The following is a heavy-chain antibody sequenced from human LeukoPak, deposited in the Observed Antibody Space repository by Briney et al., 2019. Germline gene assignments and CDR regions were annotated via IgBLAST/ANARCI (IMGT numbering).Heavy chain of an antibody. Sequence: GASVKVSCKASGYTFNNYGISWVRQAPGQGLEWMGWISAYNGNTYYAQRFQGRVTMTTDTPTNTAYMELRSLRSDDTAVYYCAGDRYYFDSSDYYFFDYWGQGTLVTVSS. D-gene: IGHD3-22*01. CDR1: GYTFNNYG. CDR3: AGDRYYFDSSDYYFFDY. CDR2: ISAYNGNT. J-gene: IGHJ4*02. V-gene: IGHV1-18*01.